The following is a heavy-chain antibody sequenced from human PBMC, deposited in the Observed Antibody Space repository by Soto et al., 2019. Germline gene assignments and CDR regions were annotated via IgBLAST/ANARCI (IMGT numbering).Heavy chain of an antibody. J-gene: IGHJ6*02. Sequence: QVQLVQSGAEVKKPGSSVKVSCKASGGTFSSYAISWVRQAPGQGLEWMGGIIPIFGTANYAQKFQGRVTITANESTSTAYMELSSLRSDDTAVYYCARALRRHIVVVTAPLYYYYGMDVWGQGTTVTVSS. CDR3: ARALRRHIVVVTAPLYYYYGMDV. CDR1: GGTFSSYA. V-gene: IGHV1-69*01. D-gene: IGHD2-21*02. CDR2: IIPIFGTA.